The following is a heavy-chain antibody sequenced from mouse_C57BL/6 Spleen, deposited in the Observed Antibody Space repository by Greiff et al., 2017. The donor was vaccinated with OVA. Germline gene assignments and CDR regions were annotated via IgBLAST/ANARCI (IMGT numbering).Heavy chain of an antibody. Sequence: VQLQQPGAELVKPGASVKLSCKASGYTFTSYWMHWVKQRPGQGLEWIGIIHPNSGSTNYNEKFKSKATLTVDKSSSTAYMQLSSLTSEDSAVYYCARGDGYYEGGAMDYWGQGTSVTVSS. J-gene: IGHJ4*01. V-gene: IGHV1-64*01. CDR3: ARGDGYYEGGAMDY. D-gene: IGHD2-3*01. CDR2: IHPNSGST. CDR1: GYTFTSYW.